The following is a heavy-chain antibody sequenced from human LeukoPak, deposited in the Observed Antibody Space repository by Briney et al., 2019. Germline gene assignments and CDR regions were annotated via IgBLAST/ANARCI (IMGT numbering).Heavy chain of an antibody. CDR1: GYTFTSYY. D-gene: IGHD5-24*01. CDR3: ARALHSWLQSHAFDI. CDR2: INPSGGST. Sequence: ASVKVSCKASGYTFTSYYMHWVRQAPGQGLEWMGIINPSGGSTSYAQKFQGRVTMTRDTSTSTVYMELSSLRSEDTAVYYCARALHSWLQSHAFDIWGQGTMVTVSS. J-gene: IGHJ3*02. V-gene: IGHV1-46*01.